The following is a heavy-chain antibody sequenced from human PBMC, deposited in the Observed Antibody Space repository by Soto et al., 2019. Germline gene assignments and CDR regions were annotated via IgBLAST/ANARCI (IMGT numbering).Heavy chain of an antibody. CDR1: GGSFSGYY. Sequence: SDTLSLTCAVYGGSFSGYYWGWIRQPPGKGLEWIGEINHSGSANYNPSLKSRVTISVDTSKSQISLKLSSVTAADTAVYYCARGAPGDYDFWSGYQTYYFDYWGQGTLVTVSS. J-gene: IGHJ4*02. V-gene: IGHV4-34*01. CDR3: ARGAPGDYDFWSGYQTYYFDY. D-gene: IGHD3-3*01. CDR2: INHSGSA.